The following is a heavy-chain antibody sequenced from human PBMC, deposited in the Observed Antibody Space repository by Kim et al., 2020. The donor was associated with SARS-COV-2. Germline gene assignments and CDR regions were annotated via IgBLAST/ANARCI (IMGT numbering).Heavy chain of an antibody. J-gene: IGHJ6*02. CDR1: GYSFTSYW. Sequence: GESLKISCKGSGYSFTSYWISWVRQMPGKGLEWMWRIDPSDSYTNYSPSFQGHVTISADKSISTAYLQWSSLKASDTAMYYCARRGGHISYYYGMDVWGQGTTVTVSS. CDR2: IDPSDSYT. D-gene: IGHD2-21*01. V-gene: IGHV5-10-1*01. CDR3: ARRGGHISYYYGMDV.